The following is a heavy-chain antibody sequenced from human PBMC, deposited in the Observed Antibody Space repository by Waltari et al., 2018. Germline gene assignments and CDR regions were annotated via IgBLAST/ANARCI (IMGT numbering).Heavy chain of an antibody. CDR3: ARGYSSSSIFDP. D-gene: IGHD6-13*01. Sequence: QVQLQEAGPGLVKPAETLSLTCTVSGYSISSGYYWGWIRQPPGKGLEWIGRIYHSGGTYYNPSLKSRFTISVDTSKNQFSLKLSSVTAADPAVYYCARGYSSSSIFDPWGQGTLVTVSS. CDR2: IYHSGGT. J-gene: IGHJ5*02. V-gene: IGHV4-38-2*02. CDR1: GYSISSGYY.